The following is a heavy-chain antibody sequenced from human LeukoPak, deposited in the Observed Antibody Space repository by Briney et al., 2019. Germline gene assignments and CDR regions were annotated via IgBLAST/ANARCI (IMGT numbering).Heavy chain of an antibody. D-gene: IGHD5-12*01. CDR2: ISSDGDKK. J-gene: IGHJ4*02. V-gene: IGHV3-30*04. CDR3: AKDHYYGGYDE. Sequence: PGGSLRLSCAASGFTFSNYAMHWVRQAPGKGLEWVAVISSDGDKKDYADSVKGRFTISRDNSKNTLYLQMNSLRAEDTAVYYCAKDHYYGGYDEWGQGTLVTVSS. CDR1: GFTFSNYA.